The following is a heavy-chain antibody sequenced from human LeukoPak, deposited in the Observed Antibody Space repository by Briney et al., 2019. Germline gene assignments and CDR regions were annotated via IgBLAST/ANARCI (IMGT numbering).Heavy chain of an antibody. J-gene: IGHJ4*02. Sequence: SETLSLTCTVSGGSISSYYWSWIRQPPGKGLEWIGYIYYSGSTNYNPSLKSRVTISVDTSKNQFSLKLSSVTAADTAVYYCARGGSYNGLGGATSHEYYFDYWGQGTLVTVSS. CDR2: IYYSGST. D-gene: IGHD3-16*01. CDR3: ARGGSYNGLGGATSHEYYFDY. V-gene: IGHV4-59*01. CDR1: GGSISSYY.